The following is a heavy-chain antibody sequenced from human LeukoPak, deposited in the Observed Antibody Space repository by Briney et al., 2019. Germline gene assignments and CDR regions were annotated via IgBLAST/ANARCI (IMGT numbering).Heavy chain of an antibody. CDR3: AREWRNCSGGSCY. CDR2: INPNSGGT. CDR1: GYTFTGYY. J-gene: IGHJ4*02. Sequence: GASVKVSCKASGYTFTGYYMHWVRQAPGQGLEWMGWINPNSGGTNYAQKFQGRVTMTRDTSISTAYMELSRLRSDDTAVYYCAREWRNCSGGSCYWGQGTLVIVSS. V-gene: IGHV1-2*02. D-gene: IGHD2-15*01.